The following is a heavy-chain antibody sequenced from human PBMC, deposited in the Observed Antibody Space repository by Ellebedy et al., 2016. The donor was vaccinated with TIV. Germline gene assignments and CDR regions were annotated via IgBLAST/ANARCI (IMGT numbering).Heavy chain of an antibody. V-gene: IGHV3-11*01. Sequence: GESLKISCAASGFTFSDYYMSWIRQAPGKGPEWVSYITSSGSTIYYADSVKGRFTVSRDNAKNSLYLKMNSLRAEDTAVYYCARAMGGFWSGYLIDPWGQGTLVTVSS. J-gene: IGHJ5*02. CDR2: ITSSGSTI. CDR1: GFTFSDYY. CDR3: ARAMGGFWSGYLIDP. D-gene: IGHD3-3*01.